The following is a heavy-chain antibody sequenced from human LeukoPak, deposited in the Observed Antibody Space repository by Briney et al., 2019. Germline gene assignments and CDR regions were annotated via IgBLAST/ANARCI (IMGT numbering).Heavy chain of an antibody. CDR1: GFIFSSYC. CDR2: ITGSSDYI. V-gene: IGHV3-21*01. CDR3: ARDGSPLYYFDY. Sequence: GSLRLSCAAFGFIFSSYCMNWVRPAPGEVLEWVSSITGSSDYIYYTDSVKGRFTISRDNAKNSLYLQMNSLSAEDTAVYYCARDGSPLYYFDYWGQGTLVTVSS. J-gene: IGHJ4*02. D-gene: IGHD6-25*01.